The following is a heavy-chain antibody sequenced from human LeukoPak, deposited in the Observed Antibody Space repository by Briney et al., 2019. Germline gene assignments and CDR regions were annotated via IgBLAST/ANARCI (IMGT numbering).Heavy chain of an antibody. CDR1: GYPFSAHF. CDR2: IDTTTGNP. D-gene: IGHD3-10*01. Sequence: ASVKVSCKASGYPFSAHFLNWVRQALGQGLEWMGNIDTTTGNPRYAQDFTGRFVFSLDTSVSTAYLQITSLKADDTAAYYCVRGTPTPGMDYWGQGTQVTVSS. CDR3: VRGTPTPGMDY. V-gene: IGHV7-4-1*02. J-gene: IGHJ4*02.